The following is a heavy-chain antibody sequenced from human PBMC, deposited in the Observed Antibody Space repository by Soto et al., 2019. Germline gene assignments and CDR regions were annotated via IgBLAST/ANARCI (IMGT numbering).Heavy chain of an antibody. D-gene: IGHD4-17*01. V-gene: IGHV3-23*04. Sequence: EVQLVESGGGSVQPGGSLRLSCAASGVTFSSYAMSWVRQAPGKGTEWVSGTSRRGGRTYYADSVQGRFTIARDNFKNTLYLPMTSLRAEDTALYYCGREPNGDYVGAFDIWGQGTLVTVSS. CDR1: GVTFSSYA. CDR2: TSRRGGRT. CDR3: GREPNGDYVGAFDI. J-gene: IGHJ3*02.